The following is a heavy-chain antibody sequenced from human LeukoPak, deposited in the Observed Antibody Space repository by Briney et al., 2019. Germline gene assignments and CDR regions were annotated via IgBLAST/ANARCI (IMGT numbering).Heavy chain of an antibody. CDR1: GFTFSSAW. V-gene: IGHV3-15*01. J-gene: IGHJ4*02. CDR3: TTSPVPGLDY. D-gene: IGHD6-19*01. Sequence: GGSLRLSCAASGFTFSSAWMSWVRQAPGKGLEWVGRIKSKTHGGTTDYAAPVEGRFTISRDDSKNIFYLQMNSLKTEDTAVYYCTTSPVPGLDYWGQGTLVTVSS. CDR2: IKSKTHGGTT.